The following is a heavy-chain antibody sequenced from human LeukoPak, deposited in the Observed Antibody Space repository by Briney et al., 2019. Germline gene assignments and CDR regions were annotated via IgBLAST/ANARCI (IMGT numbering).Heavy chain of an antibody. CDR2: INHSGST. J-gene: IGHJ6*03. CDR3: ARGTVVAATFSYYYYMDV. D-gene: IGHD2-15*01. CDR1: GGSFSAYY. Sequence: SETLSLTCAVYGGSFSAYYWSWIRQPPGKGLEWIGEINHSGSTNYNPSLKSRVTISVDTSKNQFSLKLSSVTAADTAVYYCARGTVVAATFSYYYYMDVWGKGTTVTVSS. V-gene: IGHV4-34*01.